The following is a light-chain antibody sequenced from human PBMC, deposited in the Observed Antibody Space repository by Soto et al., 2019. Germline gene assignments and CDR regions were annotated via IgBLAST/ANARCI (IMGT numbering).Light chain of an antibody. Sequence: DIQMTQFPSSVSVSVGDRVTITCRASQPLGAWLAWYQQKPGKAPKLLIYATSTLETGVPSRFSGSGSGTQFTLTISSLQPEDFATYYCQQADISQLTFGGGTRVEIK. CDR3: QQADISQLT. J-gene: IGKJ4*01. CDR1: QPLGAW. V-gene: IGKV1-12*01. CDR2: ATS.